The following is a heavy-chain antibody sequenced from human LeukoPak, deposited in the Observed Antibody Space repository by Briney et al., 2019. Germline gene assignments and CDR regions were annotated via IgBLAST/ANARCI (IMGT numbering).Heavy chain of an antibody. CDR2: INTVATYI. V-gene: IGHV3-21*06. J-gene: IGHJ4*02. CDR1: GLIFSSFS. CDR3: ARLRRNTDRSGFYYYYDY. Sequence: PGGSVRLSCAASGLIFSSFSFNWVRQGPGKGLEWVSSINTVATYIYYADSVKGRFTISRDNAKNSLYLQMNSLRAEDTGVYYCARLRRNTDRSGFYYYYDYWGPGTLVTVSS. D-gene: IGHD3-22*01.